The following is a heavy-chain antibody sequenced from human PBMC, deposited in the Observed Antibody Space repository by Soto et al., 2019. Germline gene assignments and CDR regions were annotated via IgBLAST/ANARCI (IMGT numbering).Heavy chain of an antibody. CDR2: ISAYNGNT. J-gene: IGHJ6*03. Sequence: ASVKVSCKASGYTFTSYGISWVRQAPGQGLEWMGWISAYNGNTNYAQKLQGRVTMTTDTSTSTAYMELRSLRSDDTAVYYCARLYSGYDYGQNYYYMDVWGKGTTVTVSS. CDR3: ARLYSGYDYGQNYYYMDV. CDR1: GYTFTSYG. D-gene: IGHD5-12*01. V-gene: IGHV1-18*01.